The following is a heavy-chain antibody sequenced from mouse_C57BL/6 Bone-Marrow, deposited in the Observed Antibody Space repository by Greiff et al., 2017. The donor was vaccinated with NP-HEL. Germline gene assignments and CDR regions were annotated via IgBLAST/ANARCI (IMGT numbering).Heavy chain of an antibody. CDR3: ARTLYYYGSSYPDY. Sequence: DVKLVESGGGLVKPGGSLKLSCAASGFTFSDYGLHWVRQAPEKGLEWVAYISSGSSTIYYADTVKGRFTISRDNAKNTLFLQMTSLRSEDTAMYYCARTLYYYGSSYPDYWGQGTTLTVSS. D-gene: IGHD1-1*01. CDR2: ISSGSSTI. CDR1: GFTFSDYG. J-gene: IGHJ2*01. V-gene: IGHV5-17*01.